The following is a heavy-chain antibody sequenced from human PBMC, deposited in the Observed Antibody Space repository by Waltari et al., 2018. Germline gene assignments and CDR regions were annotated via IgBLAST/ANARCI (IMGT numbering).Heavy chain of an antibody. Sequence: EVQLVESGGGLVQPGGSLRLSGAASGFTFSSYSMNWVRQAPGQRREWVSYSSSSSSTIYYADSVKGRFTISRDNAKNSLYLQMNSLRAEDTAVYYCARDPSETNWGQGTLVTVSS. CDR1: GFTFSSYS. CDR3: ARDPSETN. CDR2: SSSSSSTI. V-gene: IGHV3-48*01. J-gene: IGHJ4*02.